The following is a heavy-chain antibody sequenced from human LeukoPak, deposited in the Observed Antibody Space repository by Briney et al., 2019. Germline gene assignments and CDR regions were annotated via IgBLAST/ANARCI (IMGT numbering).Heavy chain of an antibody. J-gene: IGHJ3*02. CDR1: GFTFSDYS. CDR2: ISYDGSNK. CDR3: ARAMTTVTFDAFDI. D-gene: IGHD4-17*01. V-gene: IGHV3-30*03. Sequence: GGSLRLSCAASGFTFSDYSMNWVRQAPGKGLEWVAVISYDGSNKYYADSVKGRFTISRDNPKNTLYLQMNSLRAEDTAVYYCARAMTTVTFDAFDIWGQGTMVTVSS.